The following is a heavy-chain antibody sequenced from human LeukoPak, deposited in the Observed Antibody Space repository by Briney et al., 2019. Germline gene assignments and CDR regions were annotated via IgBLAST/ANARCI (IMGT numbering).Heavy chain of an antibody. Sequence: SETLSLTCTVSGGSISSSSYYWGWIRQPPGKGLEWIGSIYYSGSTYYNPSLKSRVTLSVDTSKNQFSLKLSSVTAVDTAVYYCARKPDSRNWFDPWGQGTLVIVSS. D-gene: IGHD1-14*01. V-gene: IGHV4-39*07. CDR2: IYYSGST. CDR3: ARKPDSRNWFDP. CDR1: GGSISSSSYY. J-gene: IGHJ5*02.